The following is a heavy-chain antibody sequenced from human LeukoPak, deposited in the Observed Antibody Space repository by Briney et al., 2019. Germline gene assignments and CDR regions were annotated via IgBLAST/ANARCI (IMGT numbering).Heavy chain of an antibody. Sequence: SETLSLTCAVSGYSISSGYYWSWIRQPPGKGLEWIGSIYHSGNTYYNPSLRGRVTISVDTSKNQFSLKLSSVTAADTAVYYCARHEIDGSGSYYNAVWFDPWGQGTLVTVSS. CDR2: IYHSGNT. CDR3: ARHEIDGSGSYYNAVWFDP. CDR1: GYSISSGYY. J-gene: IGHJ5*02. V-gene: IGHV4-38-2*01. D-gene: IGHD3-10*01.